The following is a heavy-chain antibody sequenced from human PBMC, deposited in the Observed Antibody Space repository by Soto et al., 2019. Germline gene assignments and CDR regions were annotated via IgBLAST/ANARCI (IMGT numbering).Heavy chain of an antibody. V-gene: IGHV4-31*03. CDR3: ERTTTAGSCPFDS. J-gene: IGHJ4*02. CDR2: IYYSGST. D-gene: IGHD2-15*01. CDR1: RGSISSGGYY. Sequence: ASKALCLTCTVSRGSISSGGYYWSWVRQQPGKGLEWIGYIYYSGSTFYNPSLRSRVTISVDTSKNQFSLKLTSVTAADTAVYYCERTTTAGSCPFDSWGQGAQVTVSS.